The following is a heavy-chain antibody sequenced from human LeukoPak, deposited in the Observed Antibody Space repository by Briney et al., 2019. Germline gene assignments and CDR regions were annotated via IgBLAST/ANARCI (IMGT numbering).Heavy chain of an antibody. CDR3: AGSYYNVFDY. CDR1: GFTFSNYG. J-gene: IGHJ4*02. V-gene: IGHV3-33*01. D-gene: IGHD3-10*01. CDR2: IWCDGSNK. Sequence: PGRSLRLSCAASGFTFSNYGMHWVRQAPGRGLEWVALIWCDGSNKYYADSVKGRFTISRDNSQNTLYLQMNSLRAEDTAVYYCAGSYYNVFDYWGQGTLVTVSS.